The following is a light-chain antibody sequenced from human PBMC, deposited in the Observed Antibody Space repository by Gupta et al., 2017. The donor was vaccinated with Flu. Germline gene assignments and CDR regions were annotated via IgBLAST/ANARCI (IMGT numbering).Light chain of an antibody. CDR2: KAS. Sequence: SPSTLSASVGDRVTITCRASQSVSNCLAWYQQKPGTAPKLLIYKASNLEIGVPSRFSGSGSGTEFTLTSSSLQPDDFATYYCQQYNSYVTFGGGTKVEIK. J-gene: IGKJ4*01. CDR1: QSVSNC. V-gene: IGKV1-5*03. CDR3: QQYNSYVT.